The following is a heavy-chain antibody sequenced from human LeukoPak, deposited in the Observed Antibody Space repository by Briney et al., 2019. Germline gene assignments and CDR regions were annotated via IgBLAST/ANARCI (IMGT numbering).Heavy chain of an antibody. CDR1: GFTVSGNY. CDR2: IYEGRNT. D-gene: IGHD3-22*01. V-gene: IGHV3-66*01. J-gene: IGHJ2*01. Sequence: PGGSLRLSCAASGFTVSGNYMSWFRQAPGKWLEWVSVIYEGRNTADADSVRRRCTISRDNSKNTQYLQMNSLRADDTAVYYCAGPSDRARNWYFDLWGRGTLVTVSS. CDR3: AGPSDRARNWYFDL.